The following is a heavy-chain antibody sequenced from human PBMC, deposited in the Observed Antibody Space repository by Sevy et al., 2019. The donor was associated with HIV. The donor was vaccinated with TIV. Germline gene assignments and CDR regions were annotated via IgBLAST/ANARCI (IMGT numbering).Heavy chain of an antibody. D-gene: IGHD1-1*01. CDR2: FDPEDGET. Sequence: ASVKASCKVSGYTLTELSMHWVRQAPGKGLEWMGGFDPEDGETIYAQKFQGRVTMTEDTSTDTAYMELSSLRSEDTAVYYCATDSPGGTTGINRDWFDPWGQGTLVTVSS. J-gene: IGHJ5*02. V-gene: IGHV1-24*01. CDR1: GYTLTELS. CDR3: ATDSPGGTTGINRDWFDP.